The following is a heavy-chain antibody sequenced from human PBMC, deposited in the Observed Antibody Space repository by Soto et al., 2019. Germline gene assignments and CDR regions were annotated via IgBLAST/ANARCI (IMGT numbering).Heavy chain of an antibody. V-gene: IGHV1-3*01. Sequence: GASVKVSCKASGGTFSSYAMHWVRQAPGQRLEWMGWINAGNGNTKYSQKFQDRVTITRDTSASTAYMELSSLRSEDTAVYYCARPHFSSSYYFDYWGQGTLVTVSS. CDR2: INAGNGNT. J-gene: IGHJ4*02. CDR3: ARPHFSSSYYFDY. CDR1: GGTFSSYA. D-gene: IGHD6-13*01.